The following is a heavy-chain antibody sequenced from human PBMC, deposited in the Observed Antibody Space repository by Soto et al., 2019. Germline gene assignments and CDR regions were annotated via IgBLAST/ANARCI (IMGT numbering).Heavy chain of an antibody. V-gene: IGHV4-34*01. Sequence: SETLSLTCAVYGGSFSGYYWSWIRQPPGKGLEWIGEINHSGSTNYNPSLKSRVTISVDTSKNQFSLKLSSVTAADTAVYYWAIGIRFLECDFDFWGQGTLVPGAS. CDR2: INHSGST. CDR1: GGSFSGYY. J-gene: IGHJ4*02. CDR3: AIGIRFLECDFDF. D-gene: IGHD3-3*01.